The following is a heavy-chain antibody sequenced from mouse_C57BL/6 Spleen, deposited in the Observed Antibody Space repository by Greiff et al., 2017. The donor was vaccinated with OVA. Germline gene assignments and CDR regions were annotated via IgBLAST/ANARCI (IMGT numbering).Heavy chain of an antibody. J-gene: IGHJ3*01. V-gene: IGHV14-1*01. CDR3: TTHGSSYPWFAY. Sequence: VQLQQSGAELVRPGASVKLSCTASGFNIKDYYMHWVKQRPEKGLEWIGRIDPEDGDTAYAPKFQGKATMTADTSSNTAYLQRSSLTSEDTAVYYCTTHGSSYPWFAYWGQGTLVTVSA. CDR2: IDPEDGDT. CDR1: GFNIKDYY. D-gene: IGHD1-1*01.